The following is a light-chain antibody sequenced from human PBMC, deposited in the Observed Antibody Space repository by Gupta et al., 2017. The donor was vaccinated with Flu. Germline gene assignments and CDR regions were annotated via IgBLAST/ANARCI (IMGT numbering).Light chain of an antibody. CDR2: NVN. V-gene: IGLV2-14*03. CDR3: SSYTPSTTLVL. CDR1: SSDVGGYNY. Sequence: QSVLTQPASVSGSPGPAITIDCTRTSSDVGGYNYLSWYQQHPGKAPKLMIFNVNIRPSGVSNRFSGSKSGNTASLTISGLQAGDEATYYCSSYTPSTTLVLFGGGTKLTVL. J-gene: IGLJ2*01.